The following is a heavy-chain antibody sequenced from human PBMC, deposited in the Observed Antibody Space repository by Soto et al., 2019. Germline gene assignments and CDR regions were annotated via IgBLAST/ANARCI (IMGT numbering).Heavy chain of an antibody. D-gene: IGHD3-10*01. Sequence: SETLSLTCTVSGGSISSSSYYWGWIRQPPGKGLEWIGSIYYSGSTYYNPSLKSRVTISVDTSKNQFSLKLSSVTAADTAVYYCASYYYGSGQPNLKMFDYWGQGTLVTVSS. CDR2: IYYSGST. V-gene: IGHV4-39*01. CDR1: GGSISSSSYY. J-gene: IGHJ4*02. CDR3: ASYYYGSGQPNLKMFDY.